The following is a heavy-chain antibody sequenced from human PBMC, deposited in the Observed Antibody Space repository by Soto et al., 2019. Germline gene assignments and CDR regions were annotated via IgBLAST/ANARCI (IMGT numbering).Heavy chain of an antibody. CDR3: AKTHPRDYDFWSGYYNYYYYGMDV. J-gene: IGHJ6*02. CDR1: GFTFSSYA. CDR2: ISGSGGST. V-gene: IGHV3-23*01. D-gene: IGHD3-3*01. Sequence: GGSLRLSCAASGFTFSSYAMSWVRQAPGKGLEWVSAISGSGGSTYYADSVKGRFTISRDNSKNTLYLQMNSLRAEDTAVYYCAKTHPRDYDFWSGYYNYYYYGMDVWGQGTTVTVSS.